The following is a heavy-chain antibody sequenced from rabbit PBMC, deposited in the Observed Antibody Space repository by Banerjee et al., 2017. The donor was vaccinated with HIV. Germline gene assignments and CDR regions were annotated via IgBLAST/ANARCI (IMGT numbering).Heavy chain of an antibody. CDR2: IYTGQGNA. J-gene: IGHJ2*01. V-gene: IGHV1S7*01. CDR1: GFDVSSYY. Sequence: QLKETGGGLVQPGGSLTLSCKASGFDVSSYYMSWVRQAPGKGLEWIAIIYTGQGNADYANWVNGRFTISSDNAQNTVDLQMNSLTAADTATYFCARSRYYTYVIPGYAYANDAFDPWGPGTLVTVS. CDR3: ARSRYYTYVIPGYAYANDAFDP. D-gene: IGHD6-1*01.